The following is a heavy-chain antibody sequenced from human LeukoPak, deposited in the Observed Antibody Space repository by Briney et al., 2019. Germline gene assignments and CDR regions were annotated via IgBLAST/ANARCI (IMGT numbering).Heavy chain of an antibody. Sequence: SETLSLTCTVSGGSISSSSYYWGWIRQPPGKGLEWIGSIYYSGSTYYNPSLKSRVTISVDTSKNQFSLKLSSVTAADTAVFYCARTYSSSRPRDAFDIWGQGTMVTVSS. CDR1: GGSISSSSYY. CDR3: ARTYSSSRPRDAFDI. V-gene: IGHV4-39*01. CDR2: IYYSGST. D-gene: IGHD6-13*01. J-gene: IGHJ3*02.